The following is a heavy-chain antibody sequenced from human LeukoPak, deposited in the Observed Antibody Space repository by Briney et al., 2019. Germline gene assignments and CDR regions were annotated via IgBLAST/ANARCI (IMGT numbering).Heavy chain of an antibody. J-gene: IGHJ4*02. V-gene: IGHV1-2*06. CDR1: EYTFTDYY. D-gene: IGHD5-18*01. Sequence: ASVKVSCKASEYTFTDYYIHWIRQAPGQGLEWMGRISTNTGGTDHAQEFRDKITMTRDTSISTAYIGLSRLISDDTAVYYCARGGRSGYRYFDYWGQGTLVTVSS. CDR2: ISTNTGGT. CDR3: ARGGRSGYRYFDY.